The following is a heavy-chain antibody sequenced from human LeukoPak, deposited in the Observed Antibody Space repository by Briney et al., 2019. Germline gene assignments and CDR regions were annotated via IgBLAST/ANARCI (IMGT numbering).Heavy chain of an antibody. Sequence: GGSLRLSCAASGFTFSSYAMSWVRQAPGKGLEWVSAISGSGGSTYYADSVKGRFTISRDNSKNTLYLQMNSLRAEDTAVYYCAKNPGGIAVAATIWVSHWGQGTLVTVSS. V-gene: IGHV3-23*01. CDR1: GFTFSSYA. D-gene: IGHD6-19*01. CDR2: ISGSGGST. CDR3: AKNPGGIAVAATIWVSH. J-gene: IGHJ4*02.